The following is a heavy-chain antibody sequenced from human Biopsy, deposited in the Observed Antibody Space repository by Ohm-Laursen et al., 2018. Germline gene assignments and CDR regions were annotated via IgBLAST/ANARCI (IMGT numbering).Heavy chain of an antibody. CDR1: GGSISRYY. D-gene: IGHD1-26*01. CDR2: IYYTGST. Sequence: GTLSLTCIVSGGSISRYYWSWIRQPPGKGLEWIGYIYYTGSTNYNPSLKSRVTISVDTSMNHLSLRLTSVTAADTAVYYCARHAPSYSGSYWRYFDLWGRGTLVTVSS. V-gene: IGHV4-59*08. CDR3: ARHAPSYSGSYWRYFDL. J-gene: IGHJ2*01.